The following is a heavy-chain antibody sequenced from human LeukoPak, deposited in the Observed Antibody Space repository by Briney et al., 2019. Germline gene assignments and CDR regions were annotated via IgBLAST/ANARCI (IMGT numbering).Heavy chain of an antibody. CDR2: ITTNTGNP. CDR1: GYTFTSYA. J-gene: IGHJ4*02. Sequence: ASVKVSCKASGYTFTSYAMNWVRQAPGQGLEWMGWITTNTGNPTYAQDFTGRFVFSLDTSVSTAYLQISSLKAEDTAVYYCARDRGPSGSRYFDYWGQGTLVTVSS. V-gene: IGHV7-4-1*02. CDR3: ARDRGPSGSRYFDY. D-gene: IGHD3-10*01.